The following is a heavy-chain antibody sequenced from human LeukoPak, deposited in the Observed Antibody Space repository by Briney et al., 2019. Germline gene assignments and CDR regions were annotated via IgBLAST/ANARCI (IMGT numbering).Heavy chain of an antibody. CDR3: TKGASFYVTGPDF. V-gene: IGHV3-30*18. CDR1: GFTFSSYG. Sequence: GGSLRLSCAASGFTFSSYGMHWVRQAPGKGLEWVAVISYDGSNKYYADSVKGRFTISRDNSKNTLYLQMNSLRAEDTAIYYCTKGASFYVTGPDFWGPGTLATVSS. CDR2: ISYDGSNK. J-gene: IGHJ4*02. D-gene: IGHD3-9*01.